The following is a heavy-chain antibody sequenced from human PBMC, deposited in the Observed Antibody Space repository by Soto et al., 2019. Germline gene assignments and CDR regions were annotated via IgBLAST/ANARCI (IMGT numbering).Heavy chain of an antibody. CDR2: ISGSGGST. D-gene: IGHD6-19*01. Sequence: QAGGSLRLSCAASGFTFSSYAMSWVRQAPGKGLEWVSAISGSGGSTYYADSVKGRFTISRDNSKNTLYLQMNSLRAEDTAVYYCAKIFSEWLVFDYWGQGTLVTVSS. J-gene: IGHJ4*02. V-gene: IGHV3-23*01. CDR1: GFTFSSYA. CDR3: AKIFSEWLVFDY.